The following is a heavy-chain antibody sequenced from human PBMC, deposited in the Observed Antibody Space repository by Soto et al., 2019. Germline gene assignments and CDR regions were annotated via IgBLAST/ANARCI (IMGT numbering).Heavy chain of an antibody. Sequence: QVQLVESGGGVVQPGRSLRLSCAASGFTFSSYGMHWVRQAPGKGLEWVAVIWYDGSNRYYADSVRGRFTISRDNSKNPLYLQMNSLRAEDTAVFYCARVRSGYYPTLDYWGQGTLVTVSS. CDR3: ARVRSGYYPTLDY. CDR2: IWYDGSNR. CDR1: GFTFSSYG. J-gene: IGHJ4*02. V-gene: IGHV3-33*01. D-gene: IGHD3-22*01.